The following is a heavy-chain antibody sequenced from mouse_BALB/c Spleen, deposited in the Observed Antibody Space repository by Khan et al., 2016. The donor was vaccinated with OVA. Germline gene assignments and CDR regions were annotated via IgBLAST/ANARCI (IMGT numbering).Heavy chain of an antibody. CDR1: GFSLTTYG. Sequence: QVQLKESGPGLVAPSQSLSITCTVSGFSLTTYGVHWVRQPPGKGLEWLGVIWAGGSTNYNSALMSSLSISKDNSKRQAILKMNSLQTDDTAMYYCARAYYYGAWFAYWGQGTLVTVSA. J-gene: IGHJ3*01. D-gene: IGHD1-1*01. CDR3: ARAYYYGAWFAY. CDR2: IWAGGST. V-gene: IGHV2-9*02.